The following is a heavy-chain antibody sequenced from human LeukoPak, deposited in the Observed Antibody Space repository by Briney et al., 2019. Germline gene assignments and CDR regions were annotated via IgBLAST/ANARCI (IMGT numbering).Heavy chain of an antibody. CDR1: GFTFSSYA. CDR3: ARGALGRGYYYDSSGYYIC. J-gene: IGHJ4*02. CDR2: ISYDGSNK. Sequence: GRSLRLSCAASGFTFSSYAMHWVRQAPGKGLEWVAVISYDGSNKYYADSVKGRFTISRDNSKNTLYLQMNSLRAEDTAVYYCARGALGRGYYYDSSGYYICWGQGTLVTVSS. V-gene: IGHV3-30*04. D-gene: IGHD3-22*01.